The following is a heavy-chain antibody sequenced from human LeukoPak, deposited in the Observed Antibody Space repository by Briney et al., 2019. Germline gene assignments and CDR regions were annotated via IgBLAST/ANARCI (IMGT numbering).Heavy chain of an antibody. J-gene: IGHJ4*02. CDR3: AKTTAGYSSGRYPGWPVDY. D-gene: IGHD6-19*01. V-gene: IGHV3-23*01. Sequence: GGSLRLSCAASGFMFSNLWMSWVRHALGKGLEWVSGISGSGGSTFYADSVKGRFTVSRDNSENTVYLQMNSLRADDTAVYYCAKTTAGYSSGRYPGWPVDYWGQGTLVTVSS. CDR2: ISGSGGST. CDR1: GFMFSNLW.